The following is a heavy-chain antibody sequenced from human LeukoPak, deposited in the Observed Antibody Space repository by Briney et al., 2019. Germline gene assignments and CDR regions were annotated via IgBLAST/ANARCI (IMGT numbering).Heavy chain of an antibody. V-gene: IGHV3-23*01. CDR1: GFSFSTYA. D-gene: IGHD6-13*01. CDR2: ISGSDGST. CDR3: ARVPSSSRWFDY. Sequence: GGSLRLSCAASGFSFSTYAMNWVRQAPGKGLEWVSIISGSDGSTNYADSVKGRFTISRDNAKNTLYLQMNSLGAEDTAVYYCARVPSSSRWFDYWGQGTLVTVSS. J-gene: IGHJ4*02.